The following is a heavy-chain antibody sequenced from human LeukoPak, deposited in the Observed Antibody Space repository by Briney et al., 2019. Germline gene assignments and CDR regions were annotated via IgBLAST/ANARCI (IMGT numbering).Heavy chain of an antibody. Sequence: SVKASCKASGGTFSSYAISWVRQAPGQGLEWMGRIIPILGIANYTQKYQGRVTLTADKSTSTAYMELSSLRSEDTAVYYCARGRIDSGSYKFDYWGQGTLVTVSS. CDR2: IIPILGIA. J-gene: IGHJ4*02. CDR3: ARGRIDSGSYKFDY. V-gene: IGHV1-69*04. D-gene: IGHD1-26*01. CDR1: GGTFSSYA.